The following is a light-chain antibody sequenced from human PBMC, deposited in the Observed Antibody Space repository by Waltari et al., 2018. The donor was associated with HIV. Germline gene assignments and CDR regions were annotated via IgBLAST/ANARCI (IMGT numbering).Light chain of an antibody. CDR2: GAS. CDR1: QSVSSSY. V-gene: IGKV3-20*01. CDR3: HQYGSSYT. Sequence: EIVLTQSPGTLSLSPGERATLSCRASQSVSSSYLAWYQQKPGQAPRLLIYGASSRATGIPDRFSGSGSGTDFTLTISRLEPEDCAVYYCHQYGSSYTFGQGTKLEIK. J-gene: IGKJ2*01.